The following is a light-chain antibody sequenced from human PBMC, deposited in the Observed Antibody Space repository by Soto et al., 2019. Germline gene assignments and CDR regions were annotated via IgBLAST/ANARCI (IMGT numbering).Light chain of an antibody. CDR3: QQYNNWPTWT. Sequence: EIVMTQSPVTMSVSPGERATLSCRSIQSVRSTLAWYQQKPGQAPRLLISGASTRATGVPARFSGSGSGTEFTLTISSLQSADFAVYYCQQYNNWPTWTFGQGTQVDIK. V-gene: IGKV3D-15*01. CDR2: GAS. CDR1: QSVRST. J-gene: IGKJ1*01.